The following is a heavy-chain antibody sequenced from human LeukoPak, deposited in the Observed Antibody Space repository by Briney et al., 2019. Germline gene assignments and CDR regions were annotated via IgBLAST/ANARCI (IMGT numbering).Heavy chain of an antibody. D-gene: IGHD1-26*01. CDR3: ARDLSGTDAFDI. Sequence: SVKVSCKASGDTFSSYVINWVRQAPGQGLEWMGGIIPIFGTANYAQTFQGRVTITADESTSTAYMELSSLRYDDTAVYYCARDLSGTDAFDIWGQGTMVTVSS. V-gene: IGHV1-69*13. CDR2: IIPIFGTA. CDR1: GDTFSSYV. J-gene: IGHJ3*02.